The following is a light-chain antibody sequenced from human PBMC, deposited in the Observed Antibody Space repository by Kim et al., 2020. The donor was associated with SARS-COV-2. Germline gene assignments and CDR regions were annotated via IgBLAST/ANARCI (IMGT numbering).Light chain of an antibody. Sequence: DIQMTQSPSTLSASVGDSVTITCRASQSISSWLAWYQHKPGKAPKLLIQDASSLESGVPLRFSGSGSGTEFTLTISSLQPDDFATYYCQQYNHYWTFGQGTKVDIK. J-gene: IGKJ1*01. CDR1: QSISSW. CDR3: QQYNHYWT. V-gene: IGKV1-5*01. CDR2: DAS.